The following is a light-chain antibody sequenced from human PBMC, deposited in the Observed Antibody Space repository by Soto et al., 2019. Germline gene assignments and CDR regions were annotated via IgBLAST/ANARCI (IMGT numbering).Light chain of an antibody. V-gene: IGKV1-5*03. CDR1: QSVSSW. CDR2: KAS. J-gene: IGKJ1*01. Sequence: DIHMTQSPSTLSASVGDRVTITCRASQSVSSWLAWYQQKPGKAPNLLIYKASNLESGVPSRFSGSGSGTEFTLTISSLQPDDFATYYCQQYNSDSGTFGQGTKVEIK. CDR3: QQYNSDSGT.